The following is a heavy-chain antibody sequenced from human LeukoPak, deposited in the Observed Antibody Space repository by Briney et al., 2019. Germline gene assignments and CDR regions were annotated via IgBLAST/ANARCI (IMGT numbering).Heavy chain of an antibody. V-gene: IGHV3-21*01. D-gene: IGHD6-13*01. Sequence: GGSLRLSCAASGFTFSSYSMNWVRQAPGKGLEWVSSISSSSSYIYYADSVKGRFTISRDNAKKSLYLQMNSLRAEDTAVYYCARESHKYSNNWYGAFDIWGQGTMVTVSS. J-gene: IGHJ3*02. CDR1: GFTFSSYS. CDR2: ISSSSSYI. CDR3: ARESHKYSNNWYGAFDI.